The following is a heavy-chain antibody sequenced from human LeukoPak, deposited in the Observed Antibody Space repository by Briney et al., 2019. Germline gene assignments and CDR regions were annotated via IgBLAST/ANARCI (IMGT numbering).Heavy chain of an antibody. D-gene: IGHD1-26*01. Sequence: GGSLRVSCAASGFTFSSYAMSWVRQAPGKGLEWVSSISSSSSYIYYADSVKGRFTISRDNAKNSLYLQMNSLRAEDTAVYYCARDPYSGGYGNYYYYYMDVWGKGTTVTISS. J-gene: IGHJ6*03. CDR2: ISSSSSYI. V-gene: IGHV3-21*01. CDR3: ARDPYSGGYGNYYYYYMDV. CDR1: GFTFSSYA.